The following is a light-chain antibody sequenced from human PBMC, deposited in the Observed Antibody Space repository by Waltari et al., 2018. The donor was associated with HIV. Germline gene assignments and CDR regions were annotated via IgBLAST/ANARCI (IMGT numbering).Light chain of an antibody. CDR1: SNNVGNEG. CDR3: SAWDSSLSTVL. CDR2: RNN. V-gene: IGLV10-54*01. J-gene: IGLJ2*01. Sequence: QAGLTQPPSVTKGLRQTATLPCTGNSNNVGNEGTAWLQQHRGTPPKLLSYRNNNRPSGISERFSASRSGNTASLTITGLQPEDEADYYCSAWDSSLSTVLFGGGTKLTVL.